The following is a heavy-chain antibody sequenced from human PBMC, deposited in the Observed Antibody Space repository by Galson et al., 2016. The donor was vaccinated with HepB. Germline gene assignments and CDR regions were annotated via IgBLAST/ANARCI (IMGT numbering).Heavy chain of an antibody. Sequence: ETLSLTCAISGASINSANWWTWFRQPPGKGLEWIGEIYHTGSTDSNPSLESRVTISADKSKNQLSLKLSSVTAADTAVYYCARGKYCHNGVCYKYDSWGQGTLVTVSS. D-gene: IGHD2-8*01. CDR3: ARGKYCHNGVCYKYDS. J-gene: IGHJ4*02. V-gene: IGHV4-4*02. CDR1: GASINSANW. CDR2: IYHTGST.